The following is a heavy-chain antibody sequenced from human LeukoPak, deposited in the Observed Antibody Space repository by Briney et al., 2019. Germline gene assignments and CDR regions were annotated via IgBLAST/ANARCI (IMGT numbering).Heavy chain of an antibody. Sequence: GGSLRLSCAASGFTFSTYWMTWVRQAPGKGLEWVAHIKQDGSEKYYVDSVKGRFTISRDNAKNSLYLQMNSLRAEDTAVYYCAREGFYLFDYWGRGTLVTVSS. V-gene: IGHV3-7*03. CDR2: IKQDGSEK. CDR3: AREGFYLFDY. J-gene: IGHJ4*02. CDR1: GFTFSTYW.